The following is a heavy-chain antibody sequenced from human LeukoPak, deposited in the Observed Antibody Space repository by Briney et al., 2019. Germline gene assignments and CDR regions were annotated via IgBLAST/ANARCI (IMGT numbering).Heavy chain of an antibody. V-gene: IGHV3-33*01. J-gene: IGHJ6*02. CDR3: ARDLVVPAATLIYYYYGMDV. CDR2: IWYDGSNK. CDR1: GFTFSSYG. Sequence: GSLRPSCAASGFTFSSYGMHWIRQAPGKGLEWVAVIWYDGSNKYYADSVKGRFTISRDNSKNTLYLQMNSLRAEDTAVYYCARDLVVPAATLIYYYYGMDVWGQGTTVTVSS. D-gene: IGHD2-2*01.